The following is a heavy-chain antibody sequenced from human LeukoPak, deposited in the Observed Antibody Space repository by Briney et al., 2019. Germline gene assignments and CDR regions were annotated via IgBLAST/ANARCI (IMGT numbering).Heavy chain of an antibody. Sequence: GGSLRLSCAASGFTFSSYSMNWVRQAPGKGLEWVSSISSSSSYIYYADSVKGRFTISRDNAKNSLYLQMNSLRAEDTAVYYCAGTGTAMDRESDYWGQGTLVTVSS. J-gene: IGHJ4*02. CDR3: AGTGTAMDRESDY. V-gene: IGHV3-21*01. CDR2: ISSSSSYI. CDR1: GFTFSSYS. D-gene: IGHD5-18*01.